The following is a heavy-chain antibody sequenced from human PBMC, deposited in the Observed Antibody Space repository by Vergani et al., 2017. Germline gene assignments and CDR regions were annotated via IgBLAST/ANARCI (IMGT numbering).Heavy chain of an antibody. CDR3: ARARVAAAGTSYYYYYYMDV. D-gene: IGHD6-13*01. CDR2: IHYSENT. V-gene: IGHV4-59*11. Sequence: QVQLQESGPGLVKSSETLSLTCSVSFDSIRNLYCNWIRQPPGKGLEWIGSIHYSENTNYNPSLKTRVTISVDTSKNQFSLTLTSVTAADTAVYYCARARVAAAGTSYYYYYYMDVWGKGTTVTVSS. J-gene: IGHJ6*03. CDR1: FDSIRNLY.